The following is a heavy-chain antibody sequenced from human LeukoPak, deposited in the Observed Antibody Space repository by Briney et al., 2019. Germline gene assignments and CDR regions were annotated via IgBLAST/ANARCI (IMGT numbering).Heavy chain of an antibody. V-gene: IGHV3-21*01. J-gene: IGHJ3*02. D-gene: IGHD3-10*01. Sequence: PGGSLRLSCAASGFTFSSYSMNWVRQAPGEGLEWVSSISSSSSYIYYADSVKGRFTISRDNAKNSLYLQMNSLRAEDTAVYYCARGKRGSSMVRGVIGALDIWGQGTMVTVSS. CDR1: GFTFSSYS. CDR3: ARGKRGSSMVRGVIGALDI. CDR2: ISSSSSYI.